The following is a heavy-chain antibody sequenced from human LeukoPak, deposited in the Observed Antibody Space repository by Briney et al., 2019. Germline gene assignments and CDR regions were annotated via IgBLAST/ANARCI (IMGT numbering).Heavy chain of an antibody. D-gene: IGHD2-2*02. J-gene: IGHJ5*02. CDR3: ARLFPVVPAAIMRNWFDP. CDR1: GYSFTSYW. V-gene: IGHV5-51*01. Sequence: GESLKISCKGSGYSFTSYWIGWVRQMPGKGLELMGIIYPGDSDTRYSPSFQGQVTISADKSISTAYLQWSSRKASDTAMYYCARLFPVVPAAIMRNWFDPWGQGTLVTVSS. CDR2: IYPGDSDT.